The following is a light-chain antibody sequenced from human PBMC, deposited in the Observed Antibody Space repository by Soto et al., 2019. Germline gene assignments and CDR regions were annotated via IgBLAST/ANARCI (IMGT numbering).Light chain of an antibody. J-gene: IGKJ4*01. CDR3: VQHNSYPIT. CDR1: QTIRTR. V-gene: IGKV1-5*01. CDR2: DAS. Sequence: DIQMTQSPSPLSASVGDRVTITCRASQTIRTRLAWYQQKPGKAPKLLIYDASTLDSGVPSRFSGSGSETEFTLTISSLQPEDFATYYCVQHNSYPITSGGGTKVEI.